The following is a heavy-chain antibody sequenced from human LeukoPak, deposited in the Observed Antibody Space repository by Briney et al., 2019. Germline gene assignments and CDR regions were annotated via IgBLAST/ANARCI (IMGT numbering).Heavy chain of an antibody. V-gene: IGHV1-18*01. Sequence: ASVKVSCKASGYTFTSYGISWVRQAPGQGLEWMGWISAYNGDTNYAQKLQGRVTMTTDISTSTAYMELRSLRSDDTAVYYCARDPRITIFGVVNPVDYWGQGTLVTVSS. J-gene: IGHJ4*02. D-gene: IGHD3-3*01. CDR2: ISAYNGDT. CDR3: ARDPRITIFGVVNPVDY. CDR1: GYTFTSYG.